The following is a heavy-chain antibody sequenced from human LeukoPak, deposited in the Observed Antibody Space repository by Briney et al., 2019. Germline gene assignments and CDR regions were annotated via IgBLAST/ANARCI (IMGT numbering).Heavy chain of an antibody. J-gene: IGHJ4*02. CDR1: GYSFTSYW. D-gene: IGHD2-15*01. CDR3: ATRYCSGGSCYSDLFPFDC. V-gene: IGHV5-51*01. Sequence: GESLKISCKGSGYSFTSYWIGWVRQMPGKGLEWMGIIYPGDSDTRYSPSFQGQVTISADKSISTAYLQWSSLKASDTAMYYCATRYCSGGSCYSDLFPFDCWGQGTLVTVSS. CDR2: IYPGDSDT.